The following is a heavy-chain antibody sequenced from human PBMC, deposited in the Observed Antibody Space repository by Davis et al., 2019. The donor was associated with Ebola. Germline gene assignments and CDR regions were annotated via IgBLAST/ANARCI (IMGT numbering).Heavy chain of an antibody. CDR1: GFTFDDYA. Sequence: GGSLRLSCAASGFTFDDYAMHWVRQAPGKGLEWVSGISWNSGSIGYADSVKGRFTISRDNAKNSLYLQMNSLRAEDTALYYCAQAYSSRWYGAFDYWGQGTLVTVSS. CDR3: AQAYSSRWYGAFDY. D-gene: IGHD6-13*01. CDR2: ISWNSGSI. J-gene: IGHJ4*02. V-gene: IGHV3-9*01.